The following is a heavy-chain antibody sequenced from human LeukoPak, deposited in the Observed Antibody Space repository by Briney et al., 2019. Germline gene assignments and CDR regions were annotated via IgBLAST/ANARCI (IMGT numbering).Heavy chain of an antibody. CDR3: ARVQVAANTDYWYFDL. J-gene: IGHJ2*01. CDR2: MNPSGDIT. CDR1: GYXFTNYY. V-gene: IGHV1-46*01. D-gene: IGHD1-26*01. Sequence: ASVKVSCKASGYXFTNYYIHWVRQAPGQGLEWLGIMNPSGDITSHAQKFQGRVTMTRDTSTSTVYMELSSLRSEYTAVYYCARVQVAANTDYWYFDLWGRGTLVLVPS.